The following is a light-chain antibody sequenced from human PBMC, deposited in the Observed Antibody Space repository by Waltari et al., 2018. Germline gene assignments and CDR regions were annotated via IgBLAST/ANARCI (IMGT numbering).Light chain of an antibody. CDR2: GNT. CDR1: SSNIGAGFD. J-gene: IGLJ3*02. V-gene: IGLV1-40*01. Sequence: QSVLTQPPSVSGAPGQRVTISCPGSSSNIGAGFDVHWYQQLPRTAPKLLIYGNTNRPSGVPDRFSGSKSGTSASLAITGLQAEDEADYYCQSYDGSLSGSRVFGGGTKVTVL. CDR3: QSYDGSLSGSRV.